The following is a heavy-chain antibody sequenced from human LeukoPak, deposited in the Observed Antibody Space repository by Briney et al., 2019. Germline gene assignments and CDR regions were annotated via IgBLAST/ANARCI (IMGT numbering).Heavy chain of an antibody. D-gene: IGHD6-13*01. CDR2: IYYSGST. J-gene: IGHJ3*02. V-gene: IGHV4-59*08. CDR3: ARRSSWLKAFDI. CDR1: GGSISSYY. Sequence: SGTLSLTCTVSGGSISSYYWSWIRQPPGKGLEWIGYIYYSGSTNYNPSLKSRVTISVDTSKNQFSLKLSSVTAADTAVYYCARRSSWLKAFDIWGQGTMVTVSS.